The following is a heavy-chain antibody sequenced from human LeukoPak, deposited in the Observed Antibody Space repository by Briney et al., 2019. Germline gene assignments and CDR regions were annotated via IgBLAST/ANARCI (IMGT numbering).Heavy chain of an antibody. D-gene: IGHD3-22*01. CDR1: GGTFSSYA. V-gene: IGHV1-69*04. J-gene: IGHJ1*01. CDR3: ARGPTLGYYDSSGYAEYFQH. CDR2: IIPILGIA. Sequence: SVEVSCKASGGTFSSYAISWVRQAPGQGLEWMGRIIPILGIANYAQKFQGRVTITADKSTSTAYMELSSLRSEDTAVYYCARGPTLGYYDSSGYAEYFQHWGQGTLVTVSS.